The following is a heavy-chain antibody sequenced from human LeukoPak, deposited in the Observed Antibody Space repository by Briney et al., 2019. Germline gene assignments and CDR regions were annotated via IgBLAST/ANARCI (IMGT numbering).Heavy chain of an antibody. CDR3: ARHLAYYDILTGLRPNWFDP. CDR1: GGSISSYY. V-gene: IGHV4-59*08. J-gene: IGHJ5*02. Sequence: SETLSLTCTVSGGSISSYYWSWIRQPPGKGLEWIGYIYYSGSTNYNPSLKSRVTISVDTSKNQFSLKLSSVTAADTAVYYCARHLAYYDILTGLRPNWFDPWGQGTPVTVSS. CDR2: IYYSGST. D-gene: IGHD3-9*01.